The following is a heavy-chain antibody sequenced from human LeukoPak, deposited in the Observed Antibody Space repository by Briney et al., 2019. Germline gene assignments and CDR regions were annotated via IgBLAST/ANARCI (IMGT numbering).Heavy chain of an antibody. D-gene: IGHD6-13*01. CDR1: GYTFTSYG. CDR3: ARDGSSSWYAY. CDR2: ISPYNGNT. Sequence: ASVKVSCKASGYTFTSYGISWVRQAPGQGLEWMGWISPYNGNTNYAQKFQGRVTMTADTSTSTAYMDLRSLSSDDTAVYYCARDGSSSWYAYWGQGTLVTVSS. J-gene: IGHJ4*02. V-gene: IGHV1-18*01.